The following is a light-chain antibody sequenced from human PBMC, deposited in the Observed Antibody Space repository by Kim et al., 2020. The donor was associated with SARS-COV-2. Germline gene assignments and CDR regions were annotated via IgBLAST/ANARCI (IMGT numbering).Light chain of an antibody. CDR3: QQYHSYPLT. Sequence: DIQMTQSPSSLSASVGDRVPITCRASQDIRNYLAWFQQKPGKAPKSLIYGAYSLQGGVPSRFSGSGSGTDFTLIISSLQPEDFATYYCQQYHSYPLTFGAGTKVDI. CDR1: QDIRNY. CDR2: GAY. V-gene: IGKV1-16*01. J-gene: IGKJ4*01.